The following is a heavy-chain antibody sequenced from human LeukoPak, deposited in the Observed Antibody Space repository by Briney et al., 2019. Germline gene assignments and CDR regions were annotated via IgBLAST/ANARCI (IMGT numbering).Heavy chain of an antibody. Sequence: GGSLRLSCAASGFTFSSSWMHWVRQAPGNGLVWVSRINPDGSATAYADSVKGRFTISRDNAKNTLSLQMNSLRAEDSAVYHCSRGLVGVDDYWGQGTLVTVSS. V-gene: IGHV3-74*01. J-gene: IGHJ4*02. D-gene: IGHD1-26*01. CDR3: SRGLVGVDDY. CDR2: INPDGSAT. CDR1: GFTFSSSW.